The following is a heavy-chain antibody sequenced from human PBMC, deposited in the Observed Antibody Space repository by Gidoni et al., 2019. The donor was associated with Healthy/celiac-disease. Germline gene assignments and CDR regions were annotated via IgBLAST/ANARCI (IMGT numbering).Heavy chain of an antibody. D-gene: IGHD3-10*01. J-gene: IGHJ4*02. CDR1: GGSISSYY. V-gene: IGHV4-59*01. CDR3: ARGEFYPDY. CDR2: IYYSGST. Sequence: QVQLQESGPGLVKPSETLSLTCTVSGGSISSYYWSWIRQPPGKGLEWIGYIYYSGSTNYNPSLKSRVTISVDTSKNQFSLKLSSVTAADTAVYYCARGEFYPDYWGQGTLVTVSS.